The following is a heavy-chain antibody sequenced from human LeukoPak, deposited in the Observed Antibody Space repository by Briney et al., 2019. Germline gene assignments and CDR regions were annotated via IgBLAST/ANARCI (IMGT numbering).Heavy chain of an antibody. Sequence: PGGSLRLSCAASGFTFSSYSMNWVRQAPGKGLEWVSYISSSSSTIYYADSVKGRFTISRDNAKNSLYLQMNSLRAEDTAVYYCARDDYGDYGRPYGMDVWGQGTTVTVSS. V-gene: IGHV3-48*04. CDR1: GFTFSSYS. D-gene: IGHD4-17*01. CDR3: ARDDYGDYGRPYGMDV. J-gene: IGHJ6*02. CDR2: ISSSSSTI.